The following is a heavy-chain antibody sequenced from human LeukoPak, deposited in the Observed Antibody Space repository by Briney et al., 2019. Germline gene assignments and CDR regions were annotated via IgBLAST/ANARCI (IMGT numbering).Heavy chain of an antibody. J-gene: IGHJ4*02. CDR3: ARVGYSYAKDY. CDR2: INSDGSST. CDR1: GFTFSSYW. Sequence: GGSLRLSCAASGFTFSSYWMHWVRQAPGKGLVWVSRINSDGSSTSYADSVKGRFTISRDIAKNTLYLQMNSLRAEDTAVYYCARVGYSYAKDYWGQGTLVTVSS. V-gene: IGHV3-74*01. D-gene: IGHD5-18*01.